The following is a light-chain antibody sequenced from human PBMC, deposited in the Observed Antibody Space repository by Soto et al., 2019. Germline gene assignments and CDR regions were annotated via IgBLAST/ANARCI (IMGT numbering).Light chain of an antibody. CDR3: QVWDVSTFHTYL. CDR2: DYS. J-gene: IGLJ1*01. CDR1: NIGRKT. V-gene: IGLV3-21*02. Sequence: SYELTQPPSVSVALGQTASVTCGGNNIGRKTVHWYQQMPGQAPVLVVSDYSDRPSGIPERFSGSKSGNTATLTISRVEAGDEADYYCQVWDVSTFHTYLFATWTKVIVL.